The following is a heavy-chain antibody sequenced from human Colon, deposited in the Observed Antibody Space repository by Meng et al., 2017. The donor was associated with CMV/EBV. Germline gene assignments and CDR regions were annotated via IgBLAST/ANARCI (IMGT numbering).Heavy chain of an antibody. V-gene: IGHV4-39*01. CDR3: ARHQRQWVDGGWFDP. J-gene: IGHJ5*02. CDR1: GGSTSSRSSY. D-gene: IGHD6-19*01. CDR2: ISYSGST. Sequence: SETLSLTCTVSGGSTSSRSSYWGWIRQAPGKGLEWIGSISYSGSTYYNPSLKNRLNISVDTSKNQFSLKLSSVTAADTALYYCARHQRQWVDGGWFDPWGQGTLVTVSS.